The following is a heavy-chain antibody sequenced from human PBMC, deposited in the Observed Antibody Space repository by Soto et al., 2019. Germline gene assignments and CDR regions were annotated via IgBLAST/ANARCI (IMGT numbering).Heavy chain of an antibody. CDR3: ARDQVGYCSSTSCFTFDY. Sequence: QVQLVESGGGVVQPGRSLRLSCAASGFTFSSYAIHWVRQAPGKGLEWVAVISYDGSNKYYADSVKGRFTISRDNSKNTLYLQMNSLRAEDTAVYYCARDQVGYCSSTSCFTFDYWGQGTLVTVSS. V-gene: IGHV3-30-3*01. D-gene: IGHD2-2*02. CDR2: ISYDGSNK. CDR1: GFTFSSYA. J-gene: IGHJ4*02.